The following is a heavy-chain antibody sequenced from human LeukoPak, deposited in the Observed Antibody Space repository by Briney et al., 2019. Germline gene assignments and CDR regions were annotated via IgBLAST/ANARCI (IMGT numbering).Heavy chain of an antibody. CDR1: GFTFRYYA. CDR3: AKVKPQQLVGGFDH. J-gene: IGHJ4*02. V-gene: IGHV3-23*01. Sequence: PGGSLRLSCAASGFTFRYYAMNWVRQAPGKGLEWVSVISDSGDSTYYADSVKGRFTISRDNSKNTLYLQLNSLRVEDMAVYYCAKVKPQQLVGGFDHWGQGTLVTVSS. CDR2: ISDSGDST. D-gene: IGHD6-13*01.